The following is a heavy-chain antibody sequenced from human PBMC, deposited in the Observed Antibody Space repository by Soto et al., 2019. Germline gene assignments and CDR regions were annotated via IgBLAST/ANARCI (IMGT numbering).Heavy chain of an antibody. Sequence: QVQLVQSGAEVKKPGSSVKVSCKASGGTFSSYAISWVRQAPGQGLEWMGGIIPIFGTANYAQKFQGRVKISADETTSTGYLGLSRLRSEETAVYYCARGYYDFWSCYFFMDYYYGMDVWGQGTTVTVSS. CDR1: GGTFSSYA. V-gene: IGHV1-69*01. CDR3: ARGYYDFWSCYFFMDYYYGMDV. CDR2: IIPIFGTA. D-gene: IGHD3-3*01. J-gene: IGHJ6*02.